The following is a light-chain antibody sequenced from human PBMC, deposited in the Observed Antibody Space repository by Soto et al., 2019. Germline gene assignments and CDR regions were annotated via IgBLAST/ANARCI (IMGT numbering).Light chain of an antibody. V-gene: IGKV1-39*01. Sequence: DIQMTQSPSSLSASLGYRCTITCRASQSISTFLNWYQQRPGKAPELLIYAASNLQSGVPSRFSGSGSGTDFALTISSLQPEDFATYYCQQSYRIPPWTFGQGTKVDI. CDR3: QQSYRIPPWT. CDR2: AAS. CDR1: QSISTF. J-gene: IGKJ1*01.